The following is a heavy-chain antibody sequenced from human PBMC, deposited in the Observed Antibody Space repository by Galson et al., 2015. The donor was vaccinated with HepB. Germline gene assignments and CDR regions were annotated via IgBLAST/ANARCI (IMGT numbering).Heavy chain of an antibody. D-gene: IGHD5-18*01. CDR2: ISSNGGST. Sequence: SLRLSCAASGFTFSSYAMHWVRQAPGKGLEYVSAISSNGGSTYYADSVKGRFTISRDNSKNTLYLQMGSLRAEDMAVYYCASTIQLRNFGAFDIWGQGTMVTVSS. CDR1: GFTFSSYA. V-gene: IGHV3-64*02. CDR3: ASTIQLRNFGAFDI. J-gene: IGHJ3*02.